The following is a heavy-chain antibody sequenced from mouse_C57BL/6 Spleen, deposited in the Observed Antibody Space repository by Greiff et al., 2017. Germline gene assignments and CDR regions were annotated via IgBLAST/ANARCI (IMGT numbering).Heavy chain of an antibody. J-gene: IGHJ2*01. CDR3: AIEKGYDYAFDY. Sequence: DVHLVESGPGLVKPSQSLSLTCSVTGYSITSGYYWNWIRQFPGNKLEWMGYISYDGSNNYNPSLKNRISITRDTSKNQFFLKLNSVTTEDTATYYCAIEKGYDYAFDYWGQGTTLTVSS. D-gene: IGHD2-4*01. CDR1: GYSITSGYY. CDR2: ISYDGSN. V-gene: IGHV3-6*01.